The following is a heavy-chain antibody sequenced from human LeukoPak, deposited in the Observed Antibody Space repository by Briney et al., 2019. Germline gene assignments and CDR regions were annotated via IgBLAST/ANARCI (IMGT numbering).Heavy chain of an antibody. CDR2: IYTSGST. J-gene: IGHJ4*02. Sequence: SETLSLTCTVSGGSISSYCWSWIRQPAGKGLEWIGRIYTSGSTNYNPSLKSRVTMSVDTSKNQFSLKLSSVTAADTAVYYCARDVRAATGTWYFDYWGQGTLVTVSS. CDR3: ARDVRAATGTWYFDY. CDR1: GGSISSYC. D-gene: IGHD6-13*01. V-gene: IGHV4-4*07.